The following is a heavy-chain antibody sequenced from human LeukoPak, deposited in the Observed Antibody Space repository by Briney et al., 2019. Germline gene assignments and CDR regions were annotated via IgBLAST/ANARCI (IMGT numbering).Heavy chain of an antibody. D-gene: IGHD5-12*01. Sequence: GESLKISCKGSGYNFTNYWIGWVRQMPGKGLEWMGIIYPGDSDTRYSPSFQGQVTMSADKSISTAYLQWSSLKASDTAIYYCAKTSAYDFKDDWGQGTLVTVSS. CDR1: GYNFTNYW. V-gene: IGHV5-51*01. CDR3: AKTSAYDFKDD. J-gene: IGHJ4*02. CDR2: IYPGDSDT.